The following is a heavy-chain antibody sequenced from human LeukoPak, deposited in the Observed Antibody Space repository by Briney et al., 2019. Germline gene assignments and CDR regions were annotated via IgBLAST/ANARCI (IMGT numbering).Heavy chain of an antibody. V-gene: IGHV3-21*01. CDR2: ISSSSSYI. J-gene: IGHJ6*03. Sequence: PGGSLRLSCAASGFTFSSYSMNWVRQAPGKGLEWVSSISSSSSYIYYADSVKGRFTISRGNAKNSLYLQMNSLRAEDTAVYYCARGLLWFGTTPMDVWGKGTTVTVSS. CDR3: ARGLLWFGTTPMDV. CDR1: GFTFSSYS. D-gene: IGHD3-10*01.